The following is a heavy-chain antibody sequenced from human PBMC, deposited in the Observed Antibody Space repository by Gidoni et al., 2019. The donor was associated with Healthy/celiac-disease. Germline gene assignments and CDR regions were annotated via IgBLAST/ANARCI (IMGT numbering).Heavy chain of an antibody. CDR2: ISSSSSYI. V-gene: IGHV3-21*01. Sequence: EVQLVESGGGLVKPGGSLRLSCAASGFTFSRYSMYWVRQAPGKGLEWVASISSSSSYIYYADSVKGRFTISRDNAKNSLYLQMNSLRAEDTAVYYCARVQFAYYYDSSGNDAFDIWGQGTMVTVSS. J-gene: IGHJ3*02. D-gene: IGHD3-22*01. CDR1: GFTFSRYS. CDR3: ARVQFAYYYDSSGNDAFDI.